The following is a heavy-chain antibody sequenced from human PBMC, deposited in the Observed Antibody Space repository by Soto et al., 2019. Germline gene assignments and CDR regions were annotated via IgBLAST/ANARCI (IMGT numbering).Heavy chain of an antibody. Sequence: EVQLVESGGALVQPGGSLRLSCAASGFTVSNNYMSWVRQAPGKGLEWVSLIYSGGTTSYADSVKGRFTISRDSSKNTLNLQMNSLRAEDTAVYYCARNPGSKLGPRTAGEGHWGQGTLVTVSS. CDR1: GFTVSNNY. J-gene: IGHJ4*02. CDR2: IYSGGTT. CDR3: ARNPGSKLGPRTAGEGH. D-gene: IGHD7-27*01. V-gene: IGHV3-66*01.